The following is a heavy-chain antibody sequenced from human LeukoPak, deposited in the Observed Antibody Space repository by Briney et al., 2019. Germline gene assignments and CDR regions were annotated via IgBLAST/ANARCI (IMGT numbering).Heavy chain of an antibody. CDR1: GFTFSSYA. CDR2: ISYDGSNK. Sequence: PGGSLRLSCAASGFTFSSYAMHWVRKAPGKGREGLAVISYDGSNKYYADSVKGRFTISRDNSKNTLYLQMNSLRAEDTAVYYCARDPHYDILTGYCDYWGQGTLVTVSS. CDR3: ARDPHYDILTGYCDY. D-gene: IGHD3-9*01. J-gene: IGHJ4*02. V-gene: IGHV3-30*04.